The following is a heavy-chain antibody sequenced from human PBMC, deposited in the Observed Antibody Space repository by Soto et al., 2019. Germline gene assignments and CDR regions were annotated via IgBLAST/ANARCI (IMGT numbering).Heavy chain of an antibody. CDR1: GFTFSSYG. Sequence: GGSLRLSCAASGFTFSSYGMHWVRQAPGKGLEWVAVIWYDGSNKYYADSVKGRFTISRDNSKNTLYLQMNSLRAEDTAVYYCAREQWLVNWFDPWGQGTLVTVSS. V-gene: IGHV3-33*01. CDR2: IWYDGSNK. D-gene: IGHD6-19*01. CDR3: AREQWLVNWFDP. J-gene: IGHJ5*02.